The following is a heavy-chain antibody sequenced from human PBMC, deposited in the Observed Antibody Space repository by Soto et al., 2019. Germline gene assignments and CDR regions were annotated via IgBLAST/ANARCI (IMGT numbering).Heavy chain of an antibody. D-gene: IGHD5-18*01. CDR3: TRDGTAVAAGYYGMDV. Sequence: PSETLSLTCTVSGGSISGSYWSWIRQTPGKVLEWVGYIHYSGSTNYNPSLKSRVTMSVDSPKNQFSLQLSSVTAADTAVYYCTRDGTAVAAGYYGMDVWGQGTTVTVSS. CDR2: IHYSGST. V-gene: IGHV4-59*01. CDR1: GGSISGSY. J-gene: IGHJ6*02.